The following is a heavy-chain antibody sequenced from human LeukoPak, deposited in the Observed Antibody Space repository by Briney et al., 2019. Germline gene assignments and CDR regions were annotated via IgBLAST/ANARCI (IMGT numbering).Heavy chain of an antibody. J-gene: IGHJ4*02. V-gene: IGHV3-7*01. Sequence: GGSLRLSCAASGFTFSSYWMSWVRQAPGKGLEWVANIKQDGSEKYYVDSVKGRFTISRDNAKNSLYLQMNSLRAEDTAVYYCARDGVGGYDDFDYWGQGTLVTVSS. CDR2: IKQDGSEK. CDR3: ARDGVGGYDDFDY. D-gene: IGHD5-12*01. CDR1: GFTFSSYW.